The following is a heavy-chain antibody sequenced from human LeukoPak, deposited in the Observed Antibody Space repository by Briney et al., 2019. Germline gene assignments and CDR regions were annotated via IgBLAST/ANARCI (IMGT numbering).Heavy chain of an antibody. Sequence: SETLSLTCTVSGGSISSGDYYWSWIRQPPGKGLEWIGYIYNSGSSTIYNPSLQSRVTISVDMSKNQFSLRLSSVTAADTAVYFCVRDRELTYWGQGILVTVSS. CDR2: IYNSGSST. J-gene: IGHJ4*02. V-gene: IGHV4-61*08. CDR3: VRDRELTY. CDR1: GGSISSGDYY. D-gene: IGHD3-10*01.